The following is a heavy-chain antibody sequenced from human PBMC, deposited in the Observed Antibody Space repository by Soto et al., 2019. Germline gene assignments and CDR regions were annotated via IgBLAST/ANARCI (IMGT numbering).Heavy chain of an antibody. CDR3: ARDEDDGSGLSGGMDF. CDR2: IYHSGTT. D-gene: IGHD3-10*01. CDR1: GGSISSDDFF. V-gene: IGHV4-31*03. J-gene: IGHJ6*02. Sequence: QVQLQESGPGLVKPSETLSLSCNVSGGSISSDDFFWSWVRQHPARGLEWIGYIYHSGTTYYNPSLQSRITISVYTSKNQFSLKLRPVTAANTAVYFCARDEDDGSGLSGGMDFLGQGTAVTVS.